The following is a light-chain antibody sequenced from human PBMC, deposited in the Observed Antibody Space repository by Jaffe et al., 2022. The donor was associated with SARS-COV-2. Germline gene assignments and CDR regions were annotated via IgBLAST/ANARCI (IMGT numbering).Light chain of an antibody. Sequence: QSVLTQPPSASGTPGQRVTISCSGSSSSIGSNIVNWYQQLPGTAPKLLIYANDQRPSGVPDRFSGSKSGTSASLAISGLQSEDEADYYCAAWDDSLDAVVFGGGTKLTVL. J-gene: IGLJ2*01. V-gene: IGLV1-44*01. CDR1: SSSIGSNI. CDR2: AND. CDR3: AAWDDSLDAVV.